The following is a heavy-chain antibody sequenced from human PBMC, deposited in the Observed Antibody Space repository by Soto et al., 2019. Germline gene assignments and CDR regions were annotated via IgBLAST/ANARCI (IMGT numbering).Heavy chain of an antibody. CDR1: GYTFNAYS. Sequence: GASVKVSCKAAGYTFNAYSMHWVRQAPGQGLEWMGVINPSGDSTTYAQNFQGRVTMTRDTSTTTVYMELSGLRSEDTAVYYCASDWALDYWGQGTLVTVSS. CDR3: ASDWALDY. J-gene: IGHJ4*02. V-gene: IGHV1-46*02. D-gene: IGHD7-27*01. CDR2: INPSGDST.